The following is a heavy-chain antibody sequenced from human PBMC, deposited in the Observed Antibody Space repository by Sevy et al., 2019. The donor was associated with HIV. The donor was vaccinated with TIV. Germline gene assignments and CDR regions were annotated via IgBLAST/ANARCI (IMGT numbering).Heavy chain of an antibody. CDR2: IKQDGSEK. CDR1: GFTVSRYW. J-gene: IGHJ3*02. D-gene: IGHD1-26*01. Sequence: GGSLRLSCAASGFTVSRYWMSWVRQAPGKGLEWVANIKQDGSEKYYVDSVKGRFTISRDNAKNSLYLQMNSLRAEDTAVYYCARGTIVGPIWGQGTMVTVSS. V-gene: IGHV3-7*03. CDR3: ARGTIVGPI.